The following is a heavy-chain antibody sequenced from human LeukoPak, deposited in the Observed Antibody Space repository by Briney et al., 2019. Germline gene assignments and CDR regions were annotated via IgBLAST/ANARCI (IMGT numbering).Heavy chain of an antibody. Sequence: SESLSLTCTVSGGSISSSSYYWGRIRQPPGKGLEWIGSIYYSGSTYYNPSLKNRVTISVDTSKNQFSLKLSSVTAADTAVYYCARPIQLWSQGGFDYWGQGTLVTVSS. V-gene: IGHV4-39*01. CDR1: GGSISSSSYY. J-gene: IGHJ4*02. CDR2: IYYSGST. D-gene: IGHD5-18*01. CDR3: ARPIQLWSQGGFDY.